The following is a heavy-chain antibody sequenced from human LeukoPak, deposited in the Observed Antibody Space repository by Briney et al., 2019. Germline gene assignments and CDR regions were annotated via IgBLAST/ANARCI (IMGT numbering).Heavy chain of an antibody. CDR1: GGSISSSSYY. Sequence: SETLSLTCTVSGGSISSSSYYWGWIRQPPGKGLEWIGSIYYSGSNYKNPSLKSRVTISVDTSKNQFSLKLRSVTAADTAVYYCARHCGYSYGYDAFDIWGQGTMVTVSS. CDR3: ARHCGYSYGYDAFDI. CDR2: IYYSGSN. J-gene: IGHJ3*02. V-gene: IGHV4-39*01. D-gene: IGHD5-18*01.